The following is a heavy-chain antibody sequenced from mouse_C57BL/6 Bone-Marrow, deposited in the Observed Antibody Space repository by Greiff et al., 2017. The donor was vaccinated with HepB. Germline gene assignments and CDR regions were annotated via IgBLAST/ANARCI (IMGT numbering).Heavy chain of an antibody. CDR2: INPNYGTT. CDR1: GYSFTDYN. V-gene: IGHV1-39*01. Sequence: EVQLQQSGPELVKPGASVKISCKASGYSFTDYNMNWVKQSNGKSLEWIGVINPNYGTTSYNQKFKGKATLTADKSSSTAYMQLSSLTSEDSAVYFYARRSAGSRDWYFDVWGTGTTVTVSS. D-gene: IGHD1-1*01. CDR3: ARRSAGSRDWYFDV. J-gene: IGHJ1*03.